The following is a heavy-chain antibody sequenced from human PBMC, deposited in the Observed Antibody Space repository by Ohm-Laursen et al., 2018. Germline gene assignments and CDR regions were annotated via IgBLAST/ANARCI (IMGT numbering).Heavy chain of an antibody. J-gene: IGHJ3*02. CDR2: IKHHGSEK. Sequence: SLRLCCVASVFTFSHYYMSRIRQAPGWGLEWVANIKHHGSEKYYVDSVMGRFTISRDNATNTLYLKMNIQIAKDTAEYYCARDISTVIVGVAFDVFDIWGQGTMVTVSS. CDR1: VFTFSHYY. D-gene: IGHD1-26*01. V-gene: IGHV3-7*01. CDR3: ARDISTVIVGVAFDVFDI.